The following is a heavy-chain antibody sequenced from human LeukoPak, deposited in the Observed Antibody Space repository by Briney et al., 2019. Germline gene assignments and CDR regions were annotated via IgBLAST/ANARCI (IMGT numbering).Heavy chain of an antibody. CDR3: ARGRGYSYGSPLDY. Sequence: PSATLSLTCTVSRGSISSLYWSWIRQPPGKGLEWIGNIYYTGSTNYNPSLKSRVTISVDTSKNQFSLKLSSVTAADTAVYYCARGRGYSYGSPLDYWGQGSLVTVSS. CDR1: RGSISSLY. V-gene: IGHV4-59*11. J-gene: IGHJ4*02. D-gene: IGHD5-18*01. CDR2: IYYTGST.